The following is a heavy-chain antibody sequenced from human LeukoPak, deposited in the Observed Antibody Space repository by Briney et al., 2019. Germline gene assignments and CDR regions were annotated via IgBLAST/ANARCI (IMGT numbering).Heavy chain of an antibody. V-gene: IGHV4-39*07. J-gene: IGHJ4*02. CDR2: IYYSGST. CDR1: GGSISSSSYY. Sequence: KPSETLSLTCTVSGGSISSSSYYWGWIRQPPGKGLEWIGSIYYSGSTYYNPSLKSRVTISVDTSKNQFSLKLSSVTAADTAVYYCARIKRDDLYYFDYWGQGTLVTVSS. CDR3: ARIKRDDLYYFDY. D-gene: IGHD3-3*01.